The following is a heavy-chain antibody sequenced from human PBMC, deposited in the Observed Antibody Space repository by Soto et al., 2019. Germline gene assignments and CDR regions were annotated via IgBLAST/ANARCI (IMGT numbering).Heavy chain of an antibody. CDR3: ARVGEIAARQDYYYGMDV. J-gene: IGHJ6*02. CDR2: IYPGDSDT. Sequence: GESLKISCKGSGYSFTSYWIGWVRQMPGKGLEWMGIIYPGDSDTRYSPSFQGQVTISADKSISTAYLQWSSLKASDTAMYYCARVGEIAARQDYYYGMDVWGQGTTVTVSS. D-gene: IGHD6-6*01. CDR1: GYSFTSYW. V-gene: IGHV5-51*01.